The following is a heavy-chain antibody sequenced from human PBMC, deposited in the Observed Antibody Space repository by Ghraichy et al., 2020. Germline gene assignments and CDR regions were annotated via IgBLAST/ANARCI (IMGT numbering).Heavy chain of an antibody. J-gene: IGHJ6*01. V-gene: IGHV4-31*03. CDR1: GGSISSGGYY. CDR2: IYYSGST. CDR3: ARLIYSGSYYGGLDV. D-gene: IGHD1-26*01. Sequence: LRLSCTVSGGSISSGGYYWSWIRQHPGKGLEWIGYIYYSGSTYYNPSLKSRVTISVDTSKNQFSLKLSSVTAADTAVYYCARLIYSGSYYGGLDVWGQGTTVTVSS.